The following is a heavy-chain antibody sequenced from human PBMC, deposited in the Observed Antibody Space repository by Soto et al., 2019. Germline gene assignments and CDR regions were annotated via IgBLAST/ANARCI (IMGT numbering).Heavy chain of an antibody. V-gene: IGHV1-46*01. CDR2: INPSGGST. J-gene: IGHJ4*02. CDR3: ARDLKPPYYYDSSGPLGY. CDR1: GYTFTRYY. Sequence: ASVKVSGKASGYTFTRYYMHWVRQAAGQGLEWMGIINPSGGSTSYAQKFQGRSTMTRDTSTNTVYMELSSLRSEDTAVYYCARDLKPPYYYDSSGPLGYWGQGTLVTVSS. D-gene: IGHD3-22*01.